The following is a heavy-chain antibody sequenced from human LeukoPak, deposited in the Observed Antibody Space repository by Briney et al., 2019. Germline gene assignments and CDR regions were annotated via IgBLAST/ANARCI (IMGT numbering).Heavy chain of an antibody. V-gene: IGHV1-2*02. Sequence: ASVKVSCKASGYIFTDYYMHWVRQAPGQGLEWMGWINPNSGGTNYAQKFQGRVTMTRDTSISTAYMELSRLRSDDTAVYYCARASRTHGSRVAFDIWGQGTMVTVSS. CDR1: GYIFTDYY. CDR3: ARASRTHGSRVAFDI. CDR2: INPNSGGT. J-gene: IGHJ3*02. D-gene: IGHD1-26*01.